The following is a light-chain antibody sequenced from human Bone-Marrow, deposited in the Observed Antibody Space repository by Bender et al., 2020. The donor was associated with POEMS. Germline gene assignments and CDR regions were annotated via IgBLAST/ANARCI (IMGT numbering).Light chain of an antibody. V-gene: IGLV2-14*01. CDR1: SRDIGNYNY. CDR3: SSYTGSGSVV. J-gene: IGLJ2*01. Sequence: QSALTQPASVSGSPGQSITISCTGTSRDIGNYNYVSWYQHHPGKAPKLVIYEVSSRPSGLSNRFSGSKSGNTASLTISGLQADDEADYFCSSYTGSGSVVFGGGTKLTVL. CDR2: EVS.